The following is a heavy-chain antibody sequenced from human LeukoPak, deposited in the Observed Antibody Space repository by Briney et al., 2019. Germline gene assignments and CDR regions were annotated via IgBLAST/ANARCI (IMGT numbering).Heavy chain of an antibody. Sequence: ASVKVSCKASGYTFTSYGISWVRQAPGQGLEWMGWISAYNGNTNYAQKLQGRVTMTTDTSTSTAYMELRSLRSDDTAVYYCAREALAAAYNWFDPWGQGTLVTVSS. CDR1: GYTFTSYG. J-gene: IGHJ5*02. V-gene: IGHV1-18*01. CDR2: ISAYNGNT. CDR3: AREALAAAYNWFDP. D-gene: IGHD2-15*01.